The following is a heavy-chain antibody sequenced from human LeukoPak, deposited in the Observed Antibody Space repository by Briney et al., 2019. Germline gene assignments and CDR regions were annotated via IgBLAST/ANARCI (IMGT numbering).Heavy chain of an antibody. J-gene: IGHJ4*02. CDR2: INPNSGGT. CDR3: ARPASGIAAAADFDY. CDR1: VYTFTGYY. V-gene: IGHV1-2*02. D-gene: IGHD6-13*01. Sequence: ASVKVSCKASVYTFTGYYMHWVRQAPGQGLEWMGWINPNSGGTNYAQKFQGRVTMTRDTSISTAYMELSRLRSDDTAVYYCARPASGIAAAADFDYWGQGTLVTVSS.